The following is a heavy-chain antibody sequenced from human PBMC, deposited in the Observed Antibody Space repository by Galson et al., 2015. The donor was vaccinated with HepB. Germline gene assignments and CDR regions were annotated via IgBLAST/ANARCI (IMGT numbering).Heavy chain of an antibody. CDR1: GFTFSDNY. Sequence: SLRLSCAASGFTFSDNYVSWIRQAPGKGLEWVSYISSSGSTIYYADSVKGRFTISRDNAKNSLYLQMNSLRAEDTAVYYCARDNALLGGEGLFDYYYYGMDVWGQGTTVTVSS. J-gene: IGHJ6*02. V-gene: IGHV3-11*01. D-gene: IGHD3-16*01. CDR2: ISSSGSTI. CDR3: ARDNALLGGEGLFDYYYYGMDV.